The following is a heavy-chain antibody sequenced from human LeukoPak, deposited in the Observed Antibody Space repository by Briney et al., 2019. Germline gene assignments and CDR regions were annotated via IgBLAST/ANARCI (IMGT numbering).Heavy chain of an antibody. CDR2: LGTAGDS. J-gene: IGHJ4*02. D-gene: IGHD2-2*03. V-gene: IGHV3-13*01. CDR1: GFTLSSHD. CDR3: ARWIK. Sequence: PGGSLRLSCAASGFTLSSHDMHWVRQATGKGLEWVAILGTAGDSYYAGSVKGRFTISRDNAKNSLYLQMNSLRAEDTAVYYCARWIKWGQGTLVTVSS.